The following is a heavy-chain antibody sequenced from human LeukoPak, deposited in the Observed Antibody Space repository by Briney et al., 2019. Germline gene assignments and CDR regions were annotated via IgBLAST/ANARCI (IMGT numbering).Heavy chain of an antibody. V-gene: IGHV3-23*01. J-gene: IGHJ4*02. CDR1: KFTFSNYA. CDR2: ISNSGGNT. Sequence: GGSLRLSCAASKFTFSNYAMSWVRQAPGKGLEWVLAISNSGGNTYYADSVKGRFTISRDNSKNTLYLQMNSLRAEDTAVYYCAKDVGATRGYYFDYWGQGTLVTVSS. D-gene: IGHD1-26*01. CDR3: AKDVGATRGYYFDY.